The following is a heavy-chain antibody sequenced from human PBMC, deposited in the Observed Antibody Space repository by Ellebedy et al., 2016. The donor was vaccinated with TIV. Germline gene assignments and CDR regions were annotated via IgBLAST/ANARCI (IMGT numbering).Heavy chain of an antibody. J-gene: IGHJ4*02. CDR3: ATLPYISTSSAY. Sequence: ASVKVSCKASGYTFTAYHIHWVRQAPGQGLEWMGWIYPYNGGTNYAQNFQGRVTMTRDTSISTAYMELSGLESDDTAVYYCATLPYISTSSAYWGQGTLVTVSS. CDR2: IYPYNGGT. D-gene: IGHD6-13*01. CDR1: GYTFTAYH. V-gene: IGHV1-2*02.